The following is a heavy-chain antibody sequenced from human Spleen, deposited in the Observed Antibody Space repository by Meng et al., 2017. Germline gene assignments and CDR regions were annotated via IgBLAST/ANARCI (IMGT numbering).Heavy chain of an antibody. CDR1: GFTFSSYE. Sequence: GGSLRLSCAASGFTFSSYEMNWVRQAPGKGLEWISYITGSGTTIYYADSVKGRFTISRDNAKNSLYLEMNSLGAEDTAIYYCARGPPLGYWGQGTLVTVSS. CDR2: ITGSGTTI. D-gene: IGHD7-27*01. J-gene: IGHJ4*02. CDR3: ARGPPLGY. V-gene: IGHV3-48*03.